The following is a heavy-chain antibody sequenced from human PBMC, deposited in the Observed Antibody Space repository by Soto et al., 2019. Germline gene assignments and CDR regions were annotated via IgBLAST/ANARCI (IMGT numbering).Heavy chain of an antibody. J-gene: IGHJ6*02. CDR3: AKDRDGAAAGPTKFYGMDV. Sequence: EVQLLESGGGLVQPGGSLRXSCAASGXTFXXXXMSWVXQAPGKGLEWVSVISGSGDSTYYADSVRGRFTISRDNSKNTLYLQMNSLRAEDTAVYYCAKDRDGAAAGPTKFYGMDVWGQGTTVTVSS. CDR2: ISGSGDST. D-gene: IGHD6-13*01. V-gene: IGHV3-23*01. CDR1: GXTFXXXX.